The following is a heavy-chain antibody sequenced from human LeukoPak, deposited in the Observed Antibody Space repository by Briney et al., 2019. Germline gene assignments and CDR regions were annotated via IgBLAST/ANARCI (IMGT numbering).Heavy chain of an antibody. CDR2: INHSGST. D-gene: IGHD1-1*01. CDR3: ARGRRYNRNDRRGSPDY. J-gene: IGHJ4*02. Sequence: PSETLSLTCAVYGGSFSGYYWSWIRQPPGKGLEWIGEINHSGSTNYNPSLKSRVTISVDTSKIQFSLKLSSVTAADTAIYYCARGRRYNRNDRRGSPDYWGQGTLVTVSS. CDR1: GGSFSGYY. V-gene: IGHV4-34*01.